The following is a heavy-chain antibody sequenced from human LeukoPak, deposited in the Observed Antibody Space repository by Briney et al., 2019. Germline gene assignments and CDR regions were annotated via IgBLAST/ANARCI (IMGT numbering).Heavy chain of an antibody. Sequence: GGSLRLSCAASGFTFSSYAMSWVRQAPGKGLEWVSSISDSGGSTYYAGSVKGRFTISRDNSKNTLYLQMNSLRAEDTAVYYCAKDLRDSTGGYYFDYWGQGTLVTVSS. J-gene: IGHJ4*02. D-gene: IGHD2-2*01. V-gene: IGHV3-23*01. CDR2: ISDSGGST. CDR3: AKDLRDSTGGYYFDY. CDR1: GFTFSSYA.